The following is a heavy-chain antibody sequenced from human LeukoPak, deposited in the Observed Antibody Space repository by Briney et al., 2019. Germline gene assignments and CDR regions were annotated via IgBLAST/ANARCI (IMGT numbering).Heavy chain of an antibody. CDR3: ARRRTEYCSSTSCSYYYYMDV. Sequence: SETLSLTCTVSGGSVSGASVGRGAHFWNWIRQAPGKGLEWIGYIYQSGSTYFNPSLKSRVSISIDTSKNQFSLKLSSVTAADTAVYYCARRRTEYCSSTSCSYYYYMDVWGKGTTVTVSS. CDR1: GASVGRGAHF. CDR2: IYQSGST. V-gene: IGHV4-30-2*01. D-gene: IGHD2-2*01. J-gene: IGHJ6*03.